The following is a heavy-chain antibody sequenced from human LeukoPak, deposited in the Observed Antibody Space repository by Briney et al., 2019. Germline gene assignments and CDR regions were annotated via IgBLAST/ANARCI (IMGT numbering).Heavy chain of an antibody. CDR3: ARDEGPFDY. CDR2: ISAYNGNT. CDR1: GYTFTSYG. Sequence: VASVKVSCKASGYTFTSYGISWVRQAPGQGLEWMGWISAYNGNTNYAQKFQGRVTMTRDMSTSTVYMELSSLRSEDTAVYYCARDEGPFDYWGQGTLVTVSS. J-gene: IGHJ4*02. V-gene: IGHV1-18*01.